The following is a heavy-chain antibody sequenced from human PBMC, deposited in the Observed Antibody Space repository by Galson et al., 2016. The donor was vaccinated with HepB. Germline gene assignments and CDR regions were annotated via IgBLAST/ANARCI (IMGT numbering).Heavy chain of an antibody. V-gene: IGHV1-3*01. D-gene: IGHD2-15*01. J-gene: IGHJ4*02. CDR1: GYTFSRYA. CDR3: ASAGFRSGVSCYSEGGFDY. Sequence: SVKVSCKASGYTFSRYAMHWVRQAPGQRLEWMGWINAGNGNTKYSQKFQGRVTITRDTSASTAFMELSSLRSEDTAVYYCASAGFRSGVSCYSEGGFDYWGQGTLVTVSS. CDR2: INAGNGNT.